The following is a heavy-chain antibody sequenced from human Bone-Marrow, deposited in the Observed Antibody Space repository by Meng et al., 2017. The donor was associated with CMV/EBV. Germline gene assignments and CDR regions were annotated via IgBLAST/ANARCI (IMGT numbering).Heavy chain of an antibody. V-gene: IGHV4-4*07. CDR3: ARHVRITIFGMVMGVEDY. J-gene: IGHJ4*02. D-gene: IGHD3-3*01. CDR1: GGSISSYY. CDR2: IYTSGST. Sequence: SETLSLTCTVSGGSISSYYWSWIRQPAGKGLEWIGRIYTSGSTNYNPSLKSRVTMSVDTSKNQFSLKLSSVTAADTAVYYCARHVRITIFGMVMGVEDYWGQGTLVTVPS.